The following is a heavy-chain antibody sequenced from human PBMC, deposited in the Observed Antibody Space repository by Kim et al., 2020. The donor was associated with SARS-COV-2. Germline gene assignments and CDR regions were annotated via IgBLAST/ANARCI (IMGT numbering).Heavy chain of an antibody. Sequence: YSASVKGRFTVSRDNPNNVMFLQLDSLRPEDTAVYYCAREGQSSGRAGTYDVWGRGTLVTVSS. D-gene: IGHD1-1*01. J-gene: IGHJ3*01. CDR3: AREGQSSGRAGTYDV. V-gene: IGHV3-30*01.